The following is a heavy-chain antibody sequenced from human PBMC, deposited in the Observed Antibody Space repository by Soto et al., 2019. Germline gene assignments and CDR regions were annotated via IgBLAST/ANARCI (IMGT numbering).Heavy chain of an antibody. CDR3: ESGSWYGYYYYGMDV. CDR1: GGSISSGGYY. D-gene: IGHD6-13*01. Sequence: SETLSLTCTVSGGSISSGGYYWSWIRQHPGKGLEWIGYIYYSGSTYYNPSLKSRVTISVDTSKNQFSLKLSSVTAADTAVYYCESGSWYGYYYYGMDVWGQGTTVTVSS. J-gene: IGHJ6*02. V-gene: IGHV4-31*03. CDR2: IYYSGST.